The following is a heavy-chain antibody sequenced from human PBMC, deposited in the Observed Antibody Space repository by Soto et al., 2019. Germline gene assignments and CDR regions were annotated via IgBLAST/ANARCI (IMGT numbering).Heavy chain of an antibody. CDR3: TRVGKFSWFFDS. Sequence: GGSLRLSCVVSGFIFSDFAMTWVRLTPGAGLEWVSPMSGGGDTRYYTGSVKGRFTISRDNSKNTLYLDIDSLRAEDTATYYCTRVGKFSWFFDSWGPGPLVTVSS. J-gene: IGHJ4*02. CDR1: GFIFSDFA. D-gene: IGHD2-15*01. CDR2: MSGGGDTR. V-gene: IGHV3-23*01.